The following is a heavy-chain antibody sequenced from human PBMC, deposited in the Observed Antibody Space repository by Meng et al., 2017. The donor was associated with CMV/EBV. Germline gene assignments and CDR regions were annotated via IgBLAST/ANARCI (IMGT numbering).Heavy chain of an antibody. J-gene: IGHJ5*02. Sequence: GGSLRLSCAASGFTFSSYSMNWVRQAPGKGLEWVSSISSSGSYIYYADSVKGRFTISRDNAKNSLYLQMNSLRAEDTAVYYCASFSPLYCSSTSCSNNWFDPWGQGTLVTVSS. D-gene: IGHD2-2*01. CDR1: GFTFSSYS. V-gene: IGHV3-21*01. CDR2: ISSSGSYI. CDR3: ASFSPLYCSSTSCSNNWFDP.